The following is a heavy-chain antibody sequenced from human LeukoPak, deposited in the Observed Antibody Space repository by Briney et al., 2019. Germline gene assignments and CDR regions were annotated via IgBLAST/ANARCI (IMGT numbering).Heavy chain of an antibody. V-gene: IGHV3-7*03. J-gene: IGHJ5*02. CDR1: GFMFSSNW. Sequence: GGSLRLSCAASGFMFSSNWMSWVRLAPGKGLEWVANIKEDGTETYYVDSVKGRFTISRDNAKNSLYLQMNSLRVEDTAVYYCAKFLGVSVWYGISGPWGQGTLVTVSS. D-gene: IGHD3-10*01. CDR2: IKEDGTET. CDR3: AKFLGVSVWYGISGP.